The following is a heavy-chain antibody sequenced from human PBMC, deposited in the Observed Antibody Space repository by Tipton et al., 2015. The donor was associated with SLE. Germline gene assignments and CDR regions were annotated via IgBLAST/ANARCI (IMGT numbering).Heavy chain of an antibody. CDR1: GVSISRGSYF. CDR2: IFSTGIT. CDR3: ARDSHTDYGDFYVDS. Sequence: TLSLTCSVSGVSISRGSYFWTWIRQPAGKGLEWVGHIFSTGITDYNPSLKSPVSISADTSKNQFSLNLDSMTAADTAVYYCARDSHTDYGDFYVDSWGQGTLVTVSS. V-gene: IGHV4-61*09. J-gene: IGHJ4*02. D-gene: IGHD4-17*01.